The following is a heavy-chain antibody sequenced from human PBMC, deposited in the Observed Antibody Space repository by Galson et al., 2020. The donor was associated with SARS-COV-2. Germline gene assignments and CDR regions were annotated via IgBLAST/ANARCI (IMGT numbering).Heavy chain of an antibody. Sequence: GGSLRLSCAASGFTFSSYSMNWVRQAPGKGLEWVPSISSSSSYIYYADSVKGRFTISRDNAKNSLYLQMNSLRAEDTAVYYCARELHNYYDSSGYYLAYWGQGTLVTVSS. CDR2: ISSSSSYI. CDR1: GFTFSSYS. CDR3: ARELHNYYDSSGYYLAY. V-gene: IGHV3-21*01. J-gene: IGHJ4*02. D-gene: IGHD3-22*01.